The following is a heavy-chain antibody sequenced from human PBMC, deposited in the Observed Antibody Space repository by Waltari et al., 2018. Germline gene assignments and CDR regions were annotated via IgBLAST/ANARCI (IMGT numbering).Heavy chain of an antibody. CDR1: GFTFSSYW. CDR2: IKQDGSEK. V-gene: IGHV3-7*01. J-gene: IGHJ2*01. D-gene: IGHD3-10*01. CDR3: ARGGYGSGSFHNWYFDL. Sequence: EVQLVESGGGLVQPGGSLRLSCAASGFTFSSYWMSWVRQAPGKGLEWVANIKQDGSEKYYVDTVKGRFTISRYNAKNSLYLQMNSLRAEDTAVYYCARGGYGSGSFHNWYFDLWGRGTLVTVSS.